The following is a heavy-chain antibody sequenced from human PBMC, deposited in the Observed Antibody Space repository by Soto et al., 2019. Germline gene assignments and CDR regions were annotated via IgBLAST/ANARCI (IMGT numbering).Heavy chain of an antibody. V-gene: IGHV1-24*01. CDR3: ATERLGFCDSDNCYRHYFDS. Sequence: PGGSLRLSCVVSVFPFGANAIHWVRQAPGKGLEWMGRFDPEDDEIVYAQKFQGRVTMTEDTSTDTSYMEVTSLTSEDTAVYYCATERLGFCDSDNCYRHYFDSWGQGTLVTVSS. J-gene: IGHJ4*02. CDR2: FDPEDDEI. D-gene: IGHD2-21*02. CDR1: VFPFGANA.